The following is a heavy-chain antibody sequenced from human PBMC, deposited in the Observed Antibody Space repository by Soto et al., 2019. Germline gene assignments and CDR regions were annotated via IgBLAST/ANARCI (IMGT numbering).Heavy chain of an antibody. V-gene: IGHV3-23*01. CDR1: GFTFSSYA. J-gene: IGHJ4*02. CDR3: ARDNGNYGSGSFAH. Sequence: EVQLLESGGGLVQPGGSLRLSCAASGFTFSSYALSWVRQAPGKGLEWVSALSGTGDSADYANSVKGRFTISRDDSKTTLYLVMSSLRVEDTAIYYCARDNGNYGSGSFAHWGQGTRVTVSS. D-gene: IGHD3-10*01. CDR2: LSGTGDSA.